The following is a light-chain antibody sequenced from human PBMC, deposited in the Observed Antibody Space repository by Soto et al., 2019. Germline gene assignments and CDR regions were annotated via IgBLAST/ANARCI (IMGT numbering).Light chain of an antibody. CDR3: QQGTGWPKT. CDR1: QSVSSN. J-gene: IGKJ5*01. V-gene: IGKV3-11*01. Sequence: EIVLTQSPATLSLSPGERATLSCRASQSVSSNLAWYQHRPGQAPRLLIYGASNRATGIPARFSGSGSGTPFTLTISSLDAEDFAVYYCQQGTGWPKTFGQGTRLEI. CDR2: GAS.